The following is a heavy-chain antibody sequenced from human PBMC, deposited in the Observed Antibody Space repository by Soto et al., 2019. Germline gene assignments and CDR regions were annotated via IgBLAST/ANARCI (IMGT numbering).Heavy chain of an antibody. CDR2: IYYSGST. V-gene: IGHV4-31*03. CDR3: ARGDGIAVAGYYYYYGMDV. J-gene: IGHJ6*02. CDR1: GGSISSGGYY. Sequence: ASETLSLTCTVSGGSISSGGYYWSWIRQHPGKGLEWIGYIYYSGSTYYNPSLKSRVTISVDTSKNQFSLKLSSVTAADTAVYYCARGDGIAVAGYYYYYGMDVWGQGTTVTVSS. D-gene: IGHD6-19*01.